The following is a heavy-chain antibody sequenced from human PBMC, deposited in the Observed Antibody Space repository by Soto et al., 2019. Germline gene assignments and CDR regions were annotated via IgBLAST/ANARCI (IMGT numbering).Heavy chain of an antibody. CDR3: ARDRPYITGTTGFDY. J-gene: IGHJ4*02. D-gene: IGHD1-20*01. CDR1: GFTFSDYY. Sequence: PGGSLRLSCAASGFTFSDYYMSWIRQAPGKGLEWVSYIISSGSTIYYADSVKGRFTISRDNAKNSLYLQMNSLRAEDTAVYYCARDRPYITGTTGFDYWGQGTLVTVSS. CDR2: IISSGSTI. V-gene: IGHV3-11*01.